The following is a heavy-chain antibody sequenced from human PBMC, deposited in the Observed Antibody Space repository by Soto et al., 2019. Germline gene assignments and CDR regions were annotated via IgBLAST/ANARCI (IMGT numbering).Heavy chain of an antibody. J-gene: IGHJ3*01. CDR3: GKDPNGDYFGAFDF. Sequence: EVQMLESGGGLVQPGGSLRLSCAASGFTFSSYALTWVRQAPGKGLEWVSSITGSGDYTRYTDSVKGRFTITRDNAKNTLFLQMKSLTADDTAIYYCGKDPNGDYFGAFDFWGQGTMVTVSS. D-gene: IGHD4-17*01. CDR2: ITGSGDYT. CDR1: GFTFSSYA. V-gene: IGHV3-23*01.